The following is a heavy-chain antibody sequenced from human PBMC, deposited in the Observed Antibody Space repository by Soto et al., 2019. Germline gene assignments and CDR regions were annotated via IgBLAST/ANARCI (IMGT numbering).Heavy chain of an antibody. V-gene: IGHV4-59*11. Sequence: SETLSLPCRVSDGSISSLFWSWIRQPPGKGLEWIEYIYDSGTTNYNPSLKSRVTISVDTSKNQFSLRLSSVTAADTAVYYCARGYYGYWGFDYGGQGTLVTVSS. CDR2: IYDSGTT. D-gene: IGHD4-17*01. CDR3: ARGYYGYWGFDY. CDR1: DGSISSLF. J-gene: IGHJ4*02.